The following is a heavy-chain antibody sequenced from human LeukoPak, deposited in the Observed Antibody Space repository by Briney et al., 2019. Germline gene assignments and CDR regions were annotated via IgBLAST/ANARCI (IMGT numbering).Heavy chain of an antibody. CDR3: AKGCRSGSICFLIDY. CDR2: ISFDGSDK. V-gene: IGHV3-30*18. CDR1: GFSFSSHG. Sequence: GGSLRLSCAASGFSFSSHGMHWVRQAPGKGPEWVAVISFDGSDKYYADSVKGRFTISRDNSKNTLYVQMNSLRAEDTAVYYCAKGCRSGSICFLIDYWGQGTLVTVSS. J-gene: IGHJ4*02. D-gene: IGHD2-15*01.